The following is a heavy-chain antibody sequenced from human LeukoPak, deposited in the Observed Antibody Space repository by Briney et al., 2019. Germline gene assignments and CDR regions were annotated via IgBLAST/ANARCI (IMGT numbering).Heavy chain of an antibody. V-gene: IGHV1-69*05. Sequence: GASVKVSCKASGGTFSSYAISWVRQAPGQGLEWMGGIIPVFGTANYAQKFQGRVTITTDESTSTAYMELSSLRSEDTAVYYCAREYYDSSGYYHRRFDPWRQGTLVTVSS. D-gene: IGHD3-22*01. CDR3: AREYYDSSGYYHRRFDP. J-gene: IGHJ5*02. CDR2: IIPVFGTA. CDR1: GGTFSSYA.